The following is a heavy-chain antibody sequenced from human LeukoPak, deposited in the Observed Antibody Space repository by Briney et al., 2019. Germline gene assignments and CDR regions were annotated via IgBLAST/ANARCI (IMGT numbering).Heavy chain of an antibody. CDR1: GGSIISDNFY. CDR2: INYSGTT. Sequence: SETLSLTCTVSGGSIISDNFYWGWVRQPPGKGLEWVGSINYSGTTYYNPSLRSRVSISVDTSRTQFFLRLNSVTAADTAVYYCGRLFDSWGQGILVTVSS. J-gene: IGHJ4*02. V-gene: IGHV4-39*01. CDR3: GRLFDS.